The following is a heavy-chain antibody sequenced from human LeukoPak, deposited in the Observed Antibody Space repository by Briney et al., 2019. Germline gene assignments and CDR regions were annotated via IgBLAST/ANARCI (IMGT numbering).Heavy chain of an antibody. J-gene: IGHJ4*02. CDR1: GFTFSSYA. V-gene: IGHV3-23*01. CDR2: ISGSGGNT. Sequence: GGSLRLSCAASGFTFSSYAMSWVRQAAGKGLEWVSAISGSGGNTYYTDSVKGRFTISRDNSNNALYLQMNSLRAEDAAVYYCTKEASHSYGRTWGQGPLVTVSS. D-gene: IGHD4-23*01. CDR3: TKEASHSYGRT.